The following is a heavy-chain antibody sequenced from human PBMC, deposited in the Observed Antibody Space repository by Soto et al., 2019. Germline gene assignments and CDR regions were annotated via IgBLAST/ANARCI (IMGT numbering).Heavy chain of an antibody. CDR3: ARVGDVLLWFGESTLYFDY. D-gene: IGHD3-10*01. CDR2: IYHSGST. CDR1: GGSISSGCYS. Sequence: PSETLSLTCAVSGGSISSGCYSWSWIRQPPGKGLEWIGYIYHSGSTYYNPSLKSRVTISVDTSKNQFSLKLSSVTAADTAVYYCARVGDVLLWFGESTLYFDYWGQGTLVTVSS. J-gene: IGHJ4*02. V-gene: IGHV4-30-2*01.